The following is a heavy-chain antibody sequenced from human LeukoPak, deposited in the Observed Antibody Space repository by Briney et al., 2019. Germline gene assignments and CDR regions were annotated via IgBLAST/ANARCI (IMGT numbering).Heavy chain of an antibody. D-gene: IGHD4-17*01. CDR1: GGSISSSSYY. CDR3: ARQDYGDYLFDY. J-gene: IGHJ4*02. CDR2: IYYSGST. Sequence: SETLSLTCTVSGGSISSSSYYWGWIRQPPGKGLEWIGSIYYSGSTYYNPSLKSRVTISVDTSKNQLSLKLSSVTAADTAVYYCARQDYGDYLFDYWGQGTLVTVSS. V-gene: IGHV4-39*01.